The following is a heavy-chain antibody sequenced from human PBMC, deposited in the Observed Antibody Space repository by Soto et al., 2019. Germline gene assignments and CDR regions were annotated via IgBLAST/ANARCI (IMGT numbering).Heavy chain of an antibody. CDR3: ARGRRDYYDSGDWVPLAY. Sequence: QVQLVQSGAEVKKPGASVKVSCKASGYTFTNYDINWVRQATGQGLEWMGWMNPDSGDTRYAQEFQGRATMTRDTXXXTXXMELSSLRAEDTAVYYCARGRRDYYDSGDWVPLAYWGQGTLVIVSS. CDR2: MNPDSGDT. D-gene: IGHD3-22*01. V-gene: IGHV1-8*01. CDR1: GYTFTNYD. J-gene: IGHJ4*02.